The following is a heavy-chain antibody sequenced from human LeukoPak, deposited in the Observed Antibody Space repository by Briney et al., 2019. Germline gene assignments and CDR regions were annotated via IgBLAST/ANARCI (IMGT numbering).Heavy chain of an antibody. CDR2: ISSTSSDT. CDR1: GFTFSDSY. J-gene: IGHJ5*02. CDR3: ARGSARWFVP. Sequence: PGGSLRLSCAASGFTFSDSYMSWIRQAPGKGLEWISYISSTSSDTNYADSVKGRFTISRDNAKGSLYLQMNSLRAEDTAVYYCARGSARWFVPWGQARLVTVSS. V-gene: IGHV3-11*05.